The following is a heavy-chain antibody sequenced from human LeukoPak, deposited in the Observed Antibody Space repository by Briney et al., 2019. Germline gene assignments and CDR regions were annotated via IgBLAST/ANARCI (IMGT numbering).Heavy chain of an antibody. CDR1: GGSISNYY. Sequence: SETLSLTCTVSGGSISNYYWSWIRQPPGKGLEWIGYIYYSGSTNYNPSLKSRVTISVDTSKNQFSLKLSSVTAADTAVYYCARIMVRGVMDYWGQGTLVTVSS. J-gene: IGHJ4*02. CDR3: ARIMVRGVMDY. CDR2: IYYSGST. D-gene: IGHD3-10*01. V-gene: IGHV4-59*01.